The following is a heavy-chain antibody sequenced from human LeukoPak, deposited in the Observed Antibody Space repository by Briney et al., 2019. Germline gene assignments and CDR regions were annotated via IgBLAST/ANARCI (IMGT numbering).Heavy chain of an antibody. CDR2: INHSGST. V-gene: IGHV4-34*01. CDR3: ARAWYFDL. CDR1: GGSFSGYY. Sequence: SETLSLTCAVYGGSFSGYYWSWIRQPPGKGLEWIGEINHSGSTNYNPSLRSRVTISVDTSKNQFSLKLSSVTAADTAVYYCARAWYFDLWGRGTLVTVSS. J-gene: IGHJ2*01.